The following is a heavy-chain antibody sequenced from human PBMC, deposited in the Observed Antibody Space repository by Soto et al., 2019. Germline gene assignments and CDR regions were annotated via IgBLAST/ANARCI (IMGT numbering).Heavy chain of an antibody. J-gene: IGHJ4*02. CDR3: GSSSSSWYLAY. CDR2: IYYSGST. V-gene: IGHV4-61*08. D-gene: IGHD6-13*01. Sequence: SGGFGGRWIRQPPGKGLEWIGYIYYSGSTNYNPSLKSRVTISVDTSKNQFSLKLSSVTAADTAVYYCGSSSSSWYLAYWGQGTLVTVSS. CDR1: SGGFG.